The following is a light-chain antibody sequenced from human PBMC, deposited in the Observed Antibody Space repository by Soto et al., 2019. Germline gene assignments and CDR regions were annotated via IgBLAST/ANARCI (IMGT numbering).Light chain of an antibody. Sequence: DIQMTQSPSTLSASVGDRVTITCRASQSISSWLAWYQQKPGKAPNLLIYKASSLESGVPSKFTGSRTGTEFTLTISSLQHDDFANYYCQHYNSYSRTFGQGTKLEIK. CDR3: QHYNSYSRT. CDR1: QSISSW. V-gene: IGKV1-5*03. J-gene: IGKJ2*02. CDR2: KAS.